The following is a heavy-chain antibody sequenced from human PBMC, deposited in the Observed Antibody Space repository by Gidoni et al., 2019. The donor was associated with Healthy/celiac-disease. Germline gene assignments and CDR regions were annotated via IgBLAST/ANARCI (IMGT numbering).Heavy chain of an antibody. CDR2: ISYDGSTK. CDR3: AKEGGPNFYDTSGYLDY. J-gene: IGHJ4*02. V-gene: IGHV3-30*18. D-gene: IGHD3-22*01. Sequence: QVQLVESGGGVVQPGRSLRLSCATSGFIFSSYCMHWVRQAPGKGLEWVAVISYDGSTKYYADSVEGRFSISRDNSKNTLYLQMNSLRAEDTAVYYCAKEGGPNFYDTSGYLDYWGQGTLVTVSS. CDR1: GFIFSSYC.